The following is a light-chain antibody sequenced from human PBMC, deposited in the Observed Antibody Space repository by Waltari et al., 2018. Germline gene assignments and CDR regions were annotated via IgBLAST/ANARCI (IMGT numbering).Light chain of an antibody. Sequence: EIVLTQSPGTLSLSPGERATLSCRASQSVSSSYLAWYQQKPGQAPRVLIHGASNRATGIPDRFSGSGSGTDFTLTISRLEPEDFAVYYCQQYGSSPWTFGQGTTV. V-gene: IGKV3-20*01. CDR2: GAS. CDR1: QSVSSSY. J-gene: IGKJ1*01. CDR3: QQYGSSPWT.